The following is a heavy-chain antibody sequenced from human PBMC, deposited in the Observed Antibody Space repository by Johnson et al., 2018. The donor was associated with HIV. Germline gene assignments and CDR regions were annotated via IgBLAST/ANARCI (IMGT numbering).Heavy chain of an antibody. V-gene: IGHV3-33*06. D-gene: IGHD6-13*01. CDR3: AKARAAAGTSDAFDI. CDR2: IWYDGSNK. Sequence: QVQLVESGGGVVQPGRSLRLSCAASGFTFSSYGMHWVRQAPGKGLEWVAVIWYDGSNKYYADSVKGRFTISRDTSKNTLYLQMNSLRAEDTAVYYCAKARAAAGTSDAFDIWGQGTMVTVSS. J-gene: IGHJ3*02. CDR1: GFTFSSYG.